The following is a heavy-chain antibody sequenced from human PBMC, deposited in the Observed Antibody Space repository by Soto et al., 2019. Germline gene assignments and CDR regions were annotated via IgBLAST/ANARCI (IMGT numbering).Heavy chain of an antibody. J-gene: IGHJ6*03. CDR2: IFYSGST. CDR3: ATRYDFWSGTYMDV. D-gene: IGHD3-3*01. Sequence: SETLSLTCTVSGGSISSRSYYWGWIRQPPGKGLEWIGVIFYSGSTNYNPSLKSRVTISVDTSKNQFSLKLSSVTAADTAVYYCATRYDFWSGTYMDVWGKGTTVTVSS. CDR1: GGSISSRSYY. V-gene: IGHV4-39*07.